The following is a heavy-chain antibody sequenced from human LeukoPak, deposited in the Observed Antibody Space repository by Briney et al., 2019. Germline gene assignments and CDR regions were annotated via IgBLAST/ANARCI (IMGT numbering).Heavy chain of an antibody. J-gene: IGHJ4*02. Sequence: GGSLRLSCAASGFTFSSYAMSWVRQAPGKGLEWVSAISGSGGSTYYADSVKGRFTISRDNSKNTLYLQMNSLRAEDTAVYYCARDRTAGGTVDSWGQGTLVTVSS. CDR3: ARDRTAGGTVDS. CDR1: GFTFSSYA. CDR2: ISGSGGST. V-gene: IGHV3-23*01. D-gene: IGHD6-13*01.